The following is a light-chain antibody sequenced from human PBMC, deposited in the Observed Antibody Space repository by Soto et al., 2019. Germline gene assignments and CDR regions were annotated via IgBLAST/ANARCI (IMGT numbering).Light chain of an antibody. CDR3: SSYTSSSTLG. CDR1: SSDAGGYNY. J-gene: IGLJ1*01. CDR2: DVS. V-gene: IGLV2-14*01. Sequence: SALTQPASVSGSPGQSITISCTGTSSDAGGYNYVSWYQQHPGKAPKLMIYDVSNRPSGVSNRFSGSKSGNTASLTISGLQAEDEADYYCSSYTSSSTLGFGTGTKVTVL.